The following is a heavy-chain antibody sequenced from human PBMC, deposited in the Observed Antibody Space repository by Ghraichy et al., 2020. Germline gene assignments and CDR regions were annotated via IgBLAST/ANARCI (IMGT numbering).Heavy chain of an antibody. V-gene: IGHV7-4-1*02. CDR1: GYTFTSYA. CDR2: INTNTGNP. CDR3: AREVLLWFGDGEGMDV. J-gene: IGHJ6*02. Sequence: ASVKVSCKASGYTFTSYAMNWVRQAPGQGLEWMGWINTNTGNPTYAQGFTGRFVFSLDTSVSTAYLQISSLKAEDTAVYYCAREVLLWFGDGEGMDVWGQGTTVTVSS. D-gene: IGHD3-10*01.